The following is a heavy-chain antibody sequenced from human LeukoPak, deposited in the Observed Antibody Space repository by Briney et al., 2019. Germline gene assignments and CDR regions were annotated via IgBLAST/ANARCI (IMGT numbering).Heavy chain of an antibody. J-gene: IGHJ4*02. V-gene: IGHV3-23*01. CDR3: AKDFDGHYFDSSGYYQYQPDY. CDR1: GFTFRTYA. Sequence: PPGGSLRLSCAASGFTFRTYAMSWVRQAPGKGLKWVSGISGSGGSTYYADPVKGRFTISRDNSKNTLHLQMNSLRAEDTAVYHCAKDFDGHYFDSSGYYQYQPDYWGQGTLVTVSS. CDR2: ISGSGGST. D-gene: IGHD3-22*01.